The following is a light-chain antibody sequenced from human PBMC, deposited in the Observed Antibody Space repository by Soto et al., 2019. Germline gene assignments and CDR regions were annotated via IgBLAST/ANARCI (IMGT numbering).Light chain of an antibody. CDR2: DSS. V-gene: IGKV3-11*01. J-gene: IGKJ4*01. Sequence: EIVLTQFPVTLSLSPGERVTLSCRASQSVGTFLAWYRQKPGQAPRLLIYDSSNRATGIPARFSGGGSGTEFTLTISSLQSEDFAVYYCQQYNNWPPLTFGGGTKVEIK. CDR3: QQYNNWPPLT. CDR1: QSVGTF.